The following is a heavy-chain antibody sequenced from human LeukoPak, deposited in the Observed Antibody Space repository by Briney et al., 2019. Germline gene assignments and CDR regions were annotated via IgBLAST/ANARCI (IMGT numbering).Heavy chain of an antibody. D-gene: IGHD6-19*01. V-gene: IGHV1-2*02. CDR3: ARGQQWPEAFDY. CDR1: GYTFTGYY. Sequence: VASVKVSCKASGYTFTGYYIHWVRQAPGQGLEWMGWINPNSGVTHYPQKFQGRVTMTRDTSIRTAYMEVSSLRSDDTAVYYCARGQQWPEAFDYWGLGTLVTVSS. J-gene: IGHJ4*02. CDR2: INPNSGVT.